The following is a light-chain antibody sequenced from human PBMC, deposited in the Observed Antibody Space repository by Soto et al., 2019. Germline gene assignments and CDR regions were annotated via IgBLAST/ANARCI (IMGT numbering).Light chain of an antibody. V-gene: IGKV3-20*01. CDR3: QPYGSSPYT. CDR2: GVT. Sequence: EIVLTQSPGTLSLSPWERGTRSCSASQSVFSSYLAWYQQKPGQVPRLLIYGVTNRVTGIPERISGSGSGTEFTLTISRLEPEDFAVYYCQPYGSSPYTVGQGTKVEIK. CDR1: QSVFSSY. J-gene: IGKJ2*01.